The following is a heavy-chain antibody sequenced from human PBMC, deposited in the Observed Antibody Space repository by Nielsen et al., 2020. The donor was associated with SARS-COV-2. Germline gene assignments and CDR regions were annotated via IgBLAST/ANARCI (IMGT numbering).Heavy chain of an antibody. V-gene: IGHV4-59*12. CDR3: ARGGGYSYGAIDY. Sequence: SETLSLTCTVSGGSISSYYWSWIRQPPGKGLEWIGYIYYSGSTNYNPSLKSRVTISVGTSKNQFSLKLSSVTAADTAVYYCARGGGYSYGAIDYWGQGTLVTVSS. D-gene: IGHD5-18*01. J-gene: IGHJ4*02. CDR2: IYYSGST. CDR1: GGSISSYY.